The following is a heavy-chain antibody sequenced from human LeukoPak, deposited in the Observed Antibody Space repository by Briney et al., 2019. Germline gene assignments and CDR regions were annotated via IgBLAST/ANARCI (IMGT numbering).Heavy chain of an antibody. CDR3: ATGGGPKVGQFDY. CDR2: INHSGST. Sequence: SETLSLTCAVYGGSFSGYYWSWIRQPPGKGLEWIGEINHSGSTNYNPPLKSRVTMSVDTSKNQFSLKLSSVTAADTAVYYCATGGGPKVGQFDYWGQGTLVTVSS. D-gene: IGHD2-15*01. CDR1: GGSFSGYY. J-gene: IGHJ4*02. V-gene: IGHV4-34*01.